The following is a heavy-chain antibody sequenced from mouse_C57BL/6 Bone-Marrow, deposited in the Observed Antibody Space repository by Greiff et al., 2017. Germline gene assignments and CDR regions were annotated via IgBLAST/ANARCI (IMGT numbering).Heavy chain of an antibody. CDR2: SRNKANDYTT. Sequence: EVKLMESGGGLVQSGRSLRLSCATSGFTFSDFYMEWVRQAPGKGLEWIAASRNKANDYTTEYSASVKGRFIVSRDTSQSILYLQMNALRAEDTAIYYCARDACDGFSLAYWGQGTLVTVSA. J-gene: IGHJ3*01. CDR1: GFTFSDFY. CDR3: ARDACDGFSLAY. D-gene: IGHD2-3*01. V-gene: IGHV7-1*01.